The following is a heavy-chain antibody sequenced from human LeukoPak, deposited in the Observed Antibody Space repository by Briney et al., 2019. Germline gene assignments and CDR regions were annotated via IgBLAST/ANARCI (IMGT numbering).Heavy chain of an antibody. CDR1: GFTFSSYS. J-gene: IGHJ5*02. CDR3: ARDKSIGQRLYIVVVPAAMFGVSGFDP. Sequence: GGSLRLSCAAAGFTFSSYSMNWVRQAPGKGLEWVSSISSSSSYIYYADSVKGRFTISRDNAKNSLYLQMNSLRAEDTAVYYCARDKSIGQRLYIVVVPAAMFGVSGFDPWGQGTLVTVSS. CDR2: ISSSSSYI. V-gene: IGHV3-21*01. D-gene: IGHD2-2*01.